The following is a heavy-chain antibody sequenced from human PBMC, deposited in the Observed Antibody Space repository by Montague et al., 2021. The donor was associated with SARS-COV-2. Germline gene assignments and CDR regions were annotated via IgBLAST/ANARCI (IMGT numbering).Heavy chain of an antibody. CDR1: GGSISRYY. CDR2: IYYSGST. D-gene: IGHD2-15*01. CDR3: ARDRGFVEDWFDP. Sequence: SETLSLTCAVSGGSISRYYWSWIRQPPGKGLEWIGYIYYSGSTNYNPSLKSRVTISVDTSKNQLSLNLSSVTAADTAVYYCARDRGFVEDWFDPWGQGTLVTVSS. J-gene: IGHJ5*02. V-gene: IGHV4-59*12.